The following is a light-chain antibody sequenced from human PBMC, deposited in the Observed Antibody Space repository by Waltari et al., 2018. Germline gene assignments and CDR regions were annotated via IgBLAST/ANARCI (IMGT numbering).Light chain of an antibody. CDR3: QQYDISPLT. Sequence: IVLTQSPATLSSSPGARPTLPCRASLTVRTTYLAWYQQKPGQATTLLIYGASSRATGIPDRFSGSGSGTDFSLTISSLEPEDFAVYYCQQYDISPLTFGGGTKVEIK. CDR2: GAS. CDR1: LTVRTTY. J-gene: IGKJ4*01. V-gene: IGKV3-20*01.